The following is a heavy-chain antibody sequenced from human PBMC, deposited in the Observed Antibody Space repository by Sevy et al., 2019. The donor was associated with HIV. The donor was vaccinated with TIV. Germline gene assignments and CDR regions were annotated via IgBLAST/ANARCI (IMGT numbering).Heavy chain of an antibody. CDR2: ISSSGSTI. V-gene: IGHV3-48*03. D-gene: IGHD3-3*01. Sequence: GSLRLSCAASGFTFSSYEMNWVRQAPGKGLEWVSYISSSGSTIYYADSVKGRFTISRDNAKNSLYLQMNSLRAEDTAVYYCAREEFRVVDYWGQGTLVTVSS. CDR1: GFTFSSYE. J-gene: IGHJ4*02. CDR3: AREEFRVVDY.